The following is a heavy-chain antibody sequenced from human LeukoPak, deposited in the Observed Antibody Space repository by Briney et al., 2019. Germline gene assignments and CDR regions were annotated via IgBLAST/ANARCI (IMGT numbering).Heavy chain of an antibody. V-gene: IGHV4-31*03. J-gene: IGHJ5*02. Sequence: SETLSLTCTVSGGSISSGGYYWSWIRQHPGKGLEWIGYVYYSGSTYYNPSLKSRVTISVDTSKNQFSLKLSSVTAADTAVYYCARRGAGNWFDPWGQGTLVTVSS. D-gene: IGHD3-10*01. CDR2: VYYSGST. CDR3: ARRGAGNWFDP. CDR1: GGSISSGGYY.